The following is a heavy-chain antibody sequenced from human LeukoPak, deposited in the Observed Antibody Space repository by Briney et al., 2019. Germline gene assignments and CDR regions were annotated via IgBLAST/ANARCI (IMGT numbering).Heavy chain of an antibody. D-gene: IGHD6-19*01. V-gene: IGHV3-64D*06. CDR3: VKDGGSSGWYAFDY. J-gene: IGHJ4*02. Sequence: GGSLRLSCSASGFTFSSYAMHWVRQAPGKGLEYVSAISSNGGSTYYADSVKGRFTISRDNSKNTLYLQMGSLRAEDMAVYYCVKDGGSSGWYAFDYWGQGTLVTVSS. CDR1: GFTFSSYA. CDR2: ISSNGGST.